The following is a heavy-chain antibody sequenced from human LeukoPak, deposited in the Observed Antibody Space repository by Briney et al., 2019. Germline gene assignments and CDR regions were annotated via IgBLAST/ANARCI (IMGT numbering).Heavy chain of an antibody. CDR1: GFTFSSYW. V-gene: IGHV3-74*01. D-gene: IGHD3-22*01. CDR3: AKDLSAIVTYRSYYFEY. J-gene: IGHJ4*02. CDR2: INSDGSST. Sequence: GGSLRLSCAATGFTFSSYWMHWVRQAPGKGLVWVSRINSDGSSTSYADSVKGRFTISRDNSKNTLYLQMNSLRAEDTAVYYCAKDLSAIVTYRSYYFEYWGQGTLVTVSS.